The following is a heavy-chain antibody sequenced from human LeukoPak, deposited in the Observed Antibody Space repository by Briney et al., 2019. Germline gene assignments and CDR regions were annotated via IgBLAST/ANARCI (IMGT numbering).Heavy chain of an antibody. Sequence: GESLKISCKGSGYSFTSYWISWVRQMPGKRLEWMWRIDPGDSYTNYSPSFQAHVTISADKCISTAYLQWSSLKASDTAMYYCAPQRGGLEDSTFDPWGQGTLVTVSS. D-gene: IGHD3-10*01. CDR2: IDPGDSYT. V-gene: IGHV5-10-1*01. CDR1: GYSFTSYW. J-gene: IGHJ5*02. CDR3: APQRGGLEDSTFDP.